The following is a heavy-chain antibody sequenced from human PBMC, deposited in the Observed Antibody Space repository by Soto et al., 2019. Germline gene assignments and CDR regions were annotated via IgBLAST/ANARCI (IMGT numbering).Heavy chain of an antibody. D-gene: IGHD4-17*01. V-gene: IGHV1-2*04. J-gene: IGHJ6*02. CDR2: INPRTGGT. CDR3: ARVNGDYPPRGMDV. Sequence: QVQLVQSGAEVRKPGASVKVSCKASGYTFIDYYIYWVRQAPGQWLEWMGWINPRTGGTNFAQKFEAWVTMTRDTSITTAYMELTSLRSNDTAVYYCARVNGDYPPRGMDVWGQGTTVTVSS. CDR1: GYTFIDYY.